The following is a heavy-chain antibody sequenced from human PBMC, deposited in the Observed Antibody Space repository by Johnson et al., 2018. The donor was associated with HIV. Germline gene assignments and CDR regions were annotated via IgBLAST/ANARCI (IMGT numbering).Heavy chain of an antibody. J-gene: IGHJ3*02. CDR3: AKGGAQHDIVATGGAFDI. V-gene: IGHV3-7*05. Sequence: MLLVESGGGLVQPGGSLRLSCAASGFTFSSYWMGWVRQAPGKGLEWVANIKQDGSEKYYVDSLKGRFTISRDNAKNTLYLQMNSLRTEDTAVYYCAKGGAQHDIVATGGAFDIWGQGTMVTVSS. CDR2: IKQDGSEK. CDR1: GFTFSSYW. D-gene: IGHD5-12*01.